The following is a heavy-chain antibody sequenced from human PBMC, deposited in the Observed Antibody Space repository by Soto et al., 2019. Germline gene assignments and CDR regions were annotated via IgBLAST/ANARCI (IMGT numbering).Heavy chain of an antibody. CDR3: ARLRCGGDCLKYYYGMDV. V-gene: IGHV3-48*02. J-gene: IGHJ6*02. CDR1: GFTFTGYS. Sequence: GGSLRLSCAASGFTFTGYSMNWVRQTPGKGLEWVSYISTSSTTIYYADSVKGRFTISRDNAKNSLYLQMSGLRDEDAAVYYCARLRCGGDCLKYYYGMDVWGQGTTVTVSS. CDR2: ISTSSTTI. D-gene: IGHD2-21*02.